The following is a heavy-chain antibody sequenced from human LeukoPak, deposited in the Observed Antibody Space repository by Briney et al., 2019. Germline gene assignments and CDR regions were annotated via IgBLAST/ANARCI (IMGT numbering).Heavy chain of an antibody. J-gene: IGHJ5*02. CDR2: IYTSGST. D-gene: IGHD2-2*01. CDR3: ARERALYCSSTSCHYNWFDP. Sequence: SETVSLTCTVSGGAISRYYWSWIRQPAGKGLEWIGRIYTSGSTNYNPSLKSRVTMSVDASKNQFSLKLSSVTAADTAVYYCARERALYCSSTSCHYNWFDPWGQGTLATVSS. V-gene: IGHV4-4*07. CDR1: GGAISRYY.